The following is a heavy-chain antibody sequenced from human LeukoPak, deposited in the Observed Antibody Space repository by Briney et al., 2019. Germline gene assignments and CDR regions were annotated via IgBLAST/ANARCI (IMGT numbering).Heavy chain of an antibody. V-gene: IGHV4-59*01. J-gene: IGHJ3*02. CDR1: GGSISSYY. CDR2: IYYSGST. Sequence: SETLSLTCTVSGGSISSYYWSWIRQPPGKGLEWIGYIYYSGSTNYNPSLKSRATISVDTSKNQFSLKLSSVTAADTAVYYCARAPRFYGAFDIWGQGTMVTASS. D-gene: IGHD3-3*01. CDR3: ARAPRFYGAFDI.